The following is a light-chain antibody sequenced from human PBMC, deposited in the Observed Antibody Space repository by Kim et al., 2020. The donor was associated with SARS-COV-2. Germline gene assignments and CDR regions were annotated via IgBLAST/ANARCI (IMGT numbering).Light chain of an antibody. CDR2: GAS. CDR3: QQYGSS. V-gene: IGKV3-20*01. J-gene: IGKJ2*01. Sequence: TLSLSPGERATLSGRASQSLSSNFLAWYQQKPGQAPRLLIYGASNRATDIPDRFSGSGSGTDFTLTISRLEPEDSAVYYCQQYGSSFGQGTKLEIK. CDR1: QSLSSNF.